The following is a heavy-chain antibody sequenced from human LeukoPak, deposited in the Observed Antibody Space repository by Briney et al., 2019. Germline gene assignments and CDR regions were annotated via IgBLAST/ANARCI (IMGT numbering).Heavy chain of an antibody. CDR1: GDSTSNFY. CDR3: ALAPNSNWFDF. J-gene: IGHJ5*01. Sequence: PSETLSLTCTVSGDSTSNFYWNWIRQSPGKGLEWIGNIHYSGSSVYNPSLKGRVTISIDTSRRQFFLRLNSVTAADTAVYFCALAPNSNWFDFWGPGTLVTVSS. V-gene: IGHV4-59*03. D-gene: IGHD2-8*01. CDR2: IHYSGSS.